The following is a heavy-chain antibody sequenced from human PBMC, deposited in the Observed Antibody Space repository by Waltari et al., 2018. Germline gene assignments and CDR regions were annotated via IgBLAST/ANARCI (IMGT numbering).Heavy chain of an antibody. V-gene: IGHV1-2*06. CDR3: ARDWGYYSDTSGYPSNWFGP. CDR1: GYTFTGYY. D-gene: IGHD3-22*01. J-gene: IGHJ5*02. CDR2: INPNTGDT. Sequence: QVQLVQSGAEVKKPGASVKVSCTASGYTFTGYYFHWALQPPGHGREWMGRINPNTGDTTYAQEFQGRVTMTRDTSISTAYMELTSLRSEDTAVYYCARDWGYYSDTSGYPSNWFGPWGQGTLVTVSS.